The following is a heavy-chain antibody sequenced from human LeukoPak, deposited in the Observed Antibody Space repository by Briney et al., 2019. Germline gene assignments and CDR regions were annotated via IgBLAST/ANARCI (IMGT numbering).Heavy chain of an antibody. D-gene: IGHD2-15*01. J-gene: IGHJ4*02. CDR1: GGTFSSYA. Sequence: GASVKVSCKASGGTFSSYAISWVRQAPRQGLEWMGGIIPIFGTANYAQKFQGRVTITADESTSTAYMELSSLRSEDTAVYYCARGGCSGGSCYSRFRFDYWGQGTLSPSPQ. CDR2: IIPIFGTA. CDR3: ARGGCSGGSCYSRFRFDY. V-gene: IGHV1-69*13.